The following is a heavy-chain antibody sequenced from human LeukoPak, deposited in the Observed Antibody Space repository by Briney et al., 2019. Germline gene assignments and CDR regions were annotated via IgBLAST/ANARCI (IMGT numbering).Heavy chain of an antibody. CDR1: GGSISSYY. CDR2: IYYSGST. J-gene: IGHJ4*02. Sequence: SETLSLTCTVSGGSISSYYWSWIRQPPGKGLEWRGYIYYSGSTNYNPSLKSRVTISVDTSKNQFSLKLSSVTAADTAVYYCARVSLRGSLTLFDYWGQGTLVTVSS. CDR3: ARVSLRGSLTLFDY. D-gene: IGHD1-26*01. V-gene: IGHV4-59*01.